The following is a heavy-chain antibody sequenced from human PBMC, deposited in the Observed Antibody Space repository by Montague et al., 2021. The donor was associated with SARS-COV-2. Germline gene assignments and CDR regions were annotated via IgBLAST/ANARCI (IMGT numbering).Heavy chain of an antibody. D-gene: IGHD1-26*01. V-gene: IGHV4-59*01. J-gene: IGHJ4*02. CDR2: VHINGST. Sequence: SETLSLTCTVSGGSLNGYFWGWIRQAPGKTLDWLGNVHINGSTNYNPSLKSRVDISVDTSKSQLSLRLASVTAADTAVYYCARQGVFSYTMGENWGQGTL. CDR1: GGSLNGYF. CDR3: ARQGVFSYTMGEN.